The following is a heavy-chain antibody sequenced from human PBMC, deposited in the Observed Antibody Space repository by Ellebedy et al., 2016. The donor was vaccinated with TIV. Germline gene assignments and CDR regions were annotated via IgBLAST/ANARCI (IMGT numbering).Heavy chain of an antibody. CDR2: ISSSGSTI. D-gene: IGHD3-10*01. CDR1: GFTFSDYY. V-gene: IGHV3-11*01. J-gene: IGHJ5*02. CDR3: AKEPYGSYSIDWFDP. Sequence: PGGSLRLSCAASGFTFSDYYMSWIRQAPGKGLEWVSYISSSGSTIYYADSVKGRFTISRDNSKNTLYLQMNSLRAEDTAVYYCAKEPYGSYSIDWFDPWGQGTLVTVSS.